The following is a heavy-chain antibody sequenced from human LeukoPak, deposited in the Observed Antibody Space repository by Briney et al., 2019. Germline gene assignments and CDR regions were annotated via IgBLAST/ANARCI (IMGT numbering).Heavy chain of an antibody. CDR2: ISSSSSYI. J-gene: IGHJ4*02. D-gene: IGHD5-18*01. Sequence: PGGSLRLSCAASGFTFSSYSMNWVRQAPGKGLEWVSSISSSSSYIYYADSVKGRFTISRDNAKNSLYLQMNSLRAEDTAVYYCASGENLFLGIQLWIGGDFDYWGQGTLVTVSS. CDR1: GFTFSSYS. V-gene: IGHV3-21*01. CDR3: ASGENLFLGIQLWIGGDFDY.